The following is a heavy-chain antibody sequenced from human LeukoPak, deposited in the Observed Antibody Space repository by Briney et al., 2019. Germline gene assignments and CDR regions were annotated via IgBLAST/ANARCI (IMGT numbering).Heavy chain of an antibody. V-gene: IGHV4-34*01. CDR3: ARGWRSGYFFRSYAFDI. CDR2: INHSGST. J-gene: IGHJ3*02. CDR1: GGSFSGYY. D-gene: IGHD3-22*01. Sequence: SETLSLTCAVYGGSFSGYYWSWIRQPPGKGLKWIGEINHSGSTNYNPSLKSRVTISVDTSKNQFSLKLSSVTAADTAVYYCARGWRSGYFFRSYAFDIWGQGTMVTVSS.